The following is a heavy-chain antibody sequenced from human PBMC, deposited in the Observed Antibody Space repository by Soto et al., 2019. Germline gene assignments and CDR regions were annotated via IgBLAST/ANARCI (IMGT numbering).Heavy chain of an antibody. J-gene: IGHJ4*02. CDR1: GFPFRGSA. D-gene: IGHD3-22*01. CDR3: TAAYYYDSSGSDY. Sequence: GGALRLSCAASGFPFRGSALHSVRQASGKGLEWVGRIRSKANRYATAYAASVKGRFTISRDDSKNTAYLQMNSRKTEDTAVYYCTAAYYYDSSGSDYWGQGTLVTVSS. V-gene: IGHV3-73*01. CDR2: IRSKANRYAT.